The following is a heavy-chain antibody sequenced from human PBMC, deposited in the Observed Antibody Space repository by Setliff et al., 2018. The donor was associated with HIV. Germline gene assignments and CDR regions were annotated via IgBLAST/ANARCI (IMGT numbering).Heavy chain of an antibody. J-gene: IGHJ4*02. Sequence: ASVKVSCKTSGYSFRNYGITWARLAPGQGLEWMGWINNYNGNTNSAQKFRDRVTLSADTSSTTTYLELRNLTFDDTALYYCARMKWGGSAAAGWDYWGQGTQVTVSS. D-gene: IGHD6-13*01. CDR3: ARMKWGGSAAAGWDY. CDR1: GYSFRNYG. CDR2: INNYNGNT. V-gene: IGHV1-18*01.